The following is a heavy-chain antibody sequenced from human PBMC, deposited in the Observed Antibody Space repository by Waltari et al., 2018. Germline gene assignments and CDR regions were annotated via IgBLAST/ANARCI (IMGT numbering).Heavy chain of an antibody. CDR1: GGTFSSYA. CDR3: ARDEAIAARPYYYYYGMDV. Sequence: QVQLVQSGAEVKKPGSSVKVSCKAYGGTFSSYAISWVRPAPGQGLEWMGGIIPIFGTANYAQKFQGRVTITADESTSTAYMELSSLRSEDTAVYYCARDEAIAARPYYYYYGMDVWGQGTTVTVSS. CDR2: IIPIFGTA. J-gene: IGHJ6*02. D-gene: IGHD6-6*01. V-gene: IGHV1-69*01.